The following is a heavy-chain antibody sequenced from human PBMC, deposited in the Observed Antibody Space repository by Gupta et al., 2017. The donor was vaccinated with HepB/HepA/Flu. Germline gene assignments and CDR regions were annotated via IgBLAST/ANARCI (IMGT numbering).Heavy chain of an antibody. V-gene: IGHV3-30*19. CDR2: FSYDGASK. J-gene: IGHJ1*01. D-gene: IGHD1-1*01. CDR3: TKDQLYESSAQLGFQH. CDR1: GFTITTFG. Sequence: QVQLVESGGGVVQPGRSLRLSCAASGFTITTFGMHWVRQAPGKGLEWVAFFSYDGASKYYADSVKGRFTISRDTSNNTLYLQMNSLTVEDTAVYFCTKDQLYESSAQLGFQHWGQGTLVTVSS.